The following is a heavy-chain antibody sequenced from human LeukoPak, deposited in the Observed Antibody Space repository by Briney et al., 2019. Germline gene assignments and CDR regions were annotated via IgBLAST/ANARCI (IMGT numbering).Heavy chain of an antibody. CDR3: ARGIRYDYVWGSYRWRGFDY. CDR2: INHSGST. Sequence: SETLSLTCAVYGGSFSGYYWSWIRQPPGKGLEWIGEINHSGSTNYNPSLKSRVTISVDTSKNQFSLKLSSVTAADTAVYYCARGIRYDYVWGSYRWRGFDYWGQGTLVTVSS. V-gene: IGHV4-34*01. CDR1: GGSFSGYY. D-gene: IGHD3-16*02. J-gene: IGHJ4*02.